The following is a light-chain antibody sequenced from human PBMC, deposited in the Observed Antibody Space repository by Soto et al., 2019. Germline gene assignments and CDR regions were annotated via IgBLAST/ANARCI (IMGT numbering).Light chain of an antibody. CDR1: SSDIGGYNY. J-gene: IGLJ1*01. V-gene: IGLV2-14*01. CDR2: EAS. CDR3: NSYTSTNTWV. Sequence: QSALTQPRSVSGSPGQSVTISCTGTSSDIGGYNYVSWYQQHPGKAPKLMIYEASNRPSGVSYRFSGSKSDNTASLTISGLQAEDEADYYCNSYTSTNTWVFGTGTKLTVL.